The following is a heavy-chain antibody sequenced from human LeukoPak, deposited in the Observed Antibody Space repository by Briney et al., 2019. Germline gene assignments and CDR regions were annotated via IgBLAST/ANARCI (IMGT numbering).Heavy chain of an antibody. J-gene: IGHJ4*02. D-gene: IGHD1-26*01. CDR3: AKGPLVGATPPFDY. CDR2: IWYDGSNK. CDR1: GFTFSSYG. Sequence: PGGSLRLSCAASGFTFSSYGMHWVRQAPGKGLEWVAVIWYDGSNKYYADSVKGRFTISRDNSKNTLYLQMNSLRAEDTAVYYCAKGPLVGATPPFDYWGQGTLVTVSS. V-gene: IGHV3-33*06.